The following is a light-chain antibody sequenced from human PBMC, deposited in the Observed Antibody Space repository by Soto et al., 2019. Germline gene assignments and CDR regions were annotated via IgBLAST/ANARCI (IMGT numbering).Light chain of an antibody. CDR3: QKYNSVPFT. CDR2: AAS. Sequence: DIQMTQSPSSLSASVGDRVTITCRASQDISNYLAWYQQKPGKVPKLLLYAASTLQSGVPSRFSGSGSGTDFSLTISSLQPEDVATYYCQKYNSVPFTFGPGTKVDIK. V-gene: IGKV1-27*01. J-gene: IGKJ3*01. CDR1: QDISNY.